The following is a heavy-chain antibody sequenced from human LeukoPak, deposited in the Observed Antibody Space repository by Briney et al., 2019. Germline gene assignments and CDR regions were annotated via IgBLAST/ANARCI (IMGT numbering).Heavy chain of an antibody. CDR1: GGSISSYY. CDR2: IYYSGST. D-gene: IGHD6-6*01. V-gene: IGHV4-59*01. J-gene: IGHJ5*02. CDR3: ARDSPRFDLAARPRGNWFDP. Sequence: PSETLSLTCTVSGGSISSYYWSWIRQPPGKGLEWIGYIYYSGSTNYNPSLKSRVTISVDTSKNQFSLKLSSVTAADTAVYYCARDSPRFDLAARPRGNWFDPWGQGTLVTVSS.